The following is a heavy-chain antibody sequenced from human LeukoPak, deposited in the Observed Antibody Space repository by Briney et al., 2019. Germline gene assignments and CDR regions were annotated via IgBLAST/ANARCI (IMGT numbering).Heavy chain of an antibody. J-gene: IGHJ4*02. CDR2: IKEDGGDK. V-gene: IGHV3-7*05. Sequence: GGSLRLSCAASGFTFSKSWMTWVRQAPGKGLQWVAHIKEDGGDKYYVDSVKGRFTISRDNGETSVYLQMNSLRAEDTALYYCVTRLQNHFDYWGQGTQVTASS. D-gene: IGHD5-24*01. CDR1: GFTFSKSW. CDR3: VTRLQNHFDY.